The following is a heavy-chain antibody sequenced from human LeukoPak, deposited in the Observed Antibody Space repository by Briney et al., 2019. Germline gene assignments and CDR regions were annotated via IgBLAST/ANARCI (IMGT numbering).Heavy chain of an antibody. CDR2: ISSSGSTI. CDR3: ARLRSSSFYYYYMDV. CDR1: GFTFSDYY. J-gene: IGHJ6*03. D-gene: IGHD6-6*01. V-gene: IGHV3-11*01. Sequence: PGGSLGLSCAASGFTFSDYYMSWIRQAPGKGLEWVSYISSSGSTIYYADSVKGRFTISRDNAKNSLYLQMNSLRAEDTAVYYCARLRSSSFYYYYMDVWGKGTTVTVSS.